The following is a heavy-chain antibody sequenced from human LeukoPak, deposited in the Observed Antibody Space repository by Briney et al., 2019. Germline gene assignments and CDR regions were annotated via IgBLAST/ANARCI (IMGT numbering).Heavy chain of an antibody. CDR2: INHSGST. CDR3: ARATRSGYDSDYYYYYMDV. D-gene: IGHD5-12*01. CDR1: GGSFSGYY. Sequence: KTSETLSLTCAVYGGSFSGYYWSWIRQPPGKGLEWIGEINHSGSTNYNPSLKSRVTISVDTSKNQFSLKLSSVTAADTAVYYCARATRSGYDSDYYYYYMDVWGKGTTVTVSS. J-gene: IGHJ6*03. V-gene: IGHV4-34*01.